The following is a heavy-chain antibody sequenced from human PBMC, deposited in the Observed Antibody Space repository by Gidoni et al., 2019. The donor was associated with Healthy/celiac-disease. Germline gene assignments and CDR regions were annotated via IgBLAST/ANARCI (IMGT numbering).Heavy chain of an antibody. CDR1: GYTLTELS. Sequence: QVQLVQSGAEVMKPGASVKVSCQVSGYTLTELSMHWVRQAPGKGLEWMGGFDPEDGETIYAQKFQGRVTMTEDTSTDTAYMELSSLRSEDTAVYYCATRSAVAAYNWFDPWGQGTLVTVSS. V-gene: IGHV1-24*01. J-gene: IGHJ5*02. CDR2: FDPEDGET. D-gene: IGHD6-19*01. CDR3: ATRSAVAAYNWFDP.